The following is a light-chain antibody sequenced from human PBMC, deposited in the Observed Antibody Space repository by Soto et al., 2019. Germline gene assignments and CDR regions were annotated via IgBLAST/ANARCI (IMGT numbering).Light chain of an antibody. CDR1: QGINTF. CDR2: AAS. J-gene: IGKJ4*01. Sequence: IQFTQSPSSLSASVGDRVTITCRASQGINTFLAWYQQKPGKAPKLLIYAASTLQSGVPSRFSGSGSGTDFTLTISSLKPEDFATYYCQQLESYTSTFGGGTKVDIK. CDR3: QQLESYTST. V-gene: IGKV1-9*01.